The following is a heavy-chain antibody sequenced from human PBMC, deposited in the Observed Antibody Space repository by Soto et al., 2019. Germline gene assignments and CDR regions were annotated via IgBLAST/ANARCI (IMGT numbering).Heavy chain of an antibody. V-gene: IGHV3-30*14. CDR3: AREAAPPSLYYYYGMDV. CDR2: ISYDGSNK. D-gene: IGHD2-15*01. J-gene: IGHJ6*02. CDR1: GFTFSSYA. Sequence: QVQLVESGGGVVQPGRSLRLSCAASGFTFSSYAMHWVRQAPGKGLEWVAVISYDGSNKYYADSVKGRFTISRDNSKNSLYLQMNSLRAEDKAVYFCAREAAPPSLYYYYGMDVWGQGTTVTVSS.